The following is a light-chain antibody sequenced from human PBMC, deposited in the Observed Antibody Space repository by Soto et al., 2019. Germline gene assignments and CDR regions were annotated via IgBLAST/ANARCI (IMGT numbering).Light chain of an antibody. V-gene: IGKV3-20*01. Sequence: EIVLTQSPGTLSLSPGERATLSCRASQSVRSSYLAWFQQKPGQAPRLLFYDASIRATGIPDRFSGSGSGTDFTLTISRLETEDFAVYYCQQYGTSPFTFGQGTRLEIK. CDR1: QSVRSSY. CDR2: DAS. CDR3: QQYGTSPFT. J-gene: IGKJ5*01.